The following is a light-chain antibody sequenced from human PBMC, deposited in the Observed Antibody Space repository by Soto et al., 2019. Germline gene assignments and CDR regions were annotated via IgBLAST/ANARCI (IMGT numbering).Light chain of an antibody. V-gene: IGKV3-20*01. CDR3: QQYGSSPRT. J-gene: IGKJ1*01. CDR1: QTVSSGN. Sequence: EIVLTQSPGTLSLSPGERATLSCRASQTVSSGNLAWYQQKPGQAPKVLIYGASSRATGIPDRFSGSGSGTDFTLTISRLEPEDFAVYYCQQYGSSPRTFGQGTKVDIK. CDR2: GAS.